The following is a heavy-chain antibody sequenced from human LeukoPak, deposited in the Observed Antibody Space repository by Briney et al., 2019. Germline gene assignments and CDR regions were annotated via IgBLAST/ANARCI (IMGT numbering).Heavy chain of an antibody. CDR3: AKANSRWLLYYYYYGMDV. V-gene: IGHV4-39*01. Sequence: SETLSLTCTVSGGSISSSSYYWGWIRQPPGKGLEWIGSIYYSGSTYYNPSLKSRVTISVDTSKNQFSLKLSSVTAADTAVYYCAKANSRWLLYYYYYGMDVWGQGTTATVSS. D-gene: IGHD3-22*01. J-gene: IGHJ6*02. CDR1: GGSISSSSYY. CDR2: IYYSGST.